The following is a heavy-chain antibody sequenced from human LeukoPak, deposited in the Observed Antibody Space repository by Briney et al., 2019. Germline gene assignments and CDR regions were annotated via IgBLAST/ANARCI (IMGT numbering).Heavy chain of an antibody. Sequence: ASVKVSCKASGYTFTSYYMHWVRQAPGQGLEWMGIINPSGGSTSYAQKFQGRVTMTRDMSTSTVYMELSSLRSEDTAVYYCARADYDYVWGSYRYVYYYYMDVWGKRTTVTISS. V-gene: IGHV1-46*01. CDR1: GYTFTSYY. D-gene: IGHD3-16*02. CDR3: ARADYDYVWGSYRYVYYYYMDV. J-gene: IGHJ6*03. CDR2: INPSGGST.